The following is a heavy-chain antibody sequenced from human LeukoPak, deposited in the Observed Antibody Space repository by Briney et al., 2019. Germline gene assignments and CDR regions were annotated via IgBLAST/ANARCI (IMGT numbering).Heavy chain of an antibody. CDR3: ARSSAYCGGDCLGY. D-gene: IGHD2-21*02. J-gene: IGHJ4*02. CDR2: IIPIFGTA. CDR1: GGTFSSYA. V-gene: IGHV1-69*01. Sequence: SVNVSCKASGGTFSSYAISWVRQAPGQGLEWMGGIIPIFGTANYAQKFQGRVTITADESTSTAYMELSSLRSEDTAVYYCARSSAYCGGDCLGYWGQGTLVTVSS.